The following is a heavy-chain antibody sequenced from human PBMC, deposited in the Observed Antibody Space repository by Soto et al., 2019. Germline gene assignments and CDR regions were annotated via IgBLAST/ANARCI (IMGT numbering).Heavy chain of an antibody. V-gene: IGHV3-49*03. CDR3: TSSDIAVAGRDYFDY. D-gene: IGHD6-19*01. J-gene: IGHJ4*02. CDR2: IRSKAYGGTT. CDR1: GFTFGDYA. Sequence: GSLRLSCTASGFTFGDYAMSWFRQAPGKGLEWVGFIRSKAYGGTTEYAASVKGRFTISRDDSKSIAYLQMNSLKTEDTAVYYCTSSDIAVAGRDYFDYWGQGTLVTVSS.